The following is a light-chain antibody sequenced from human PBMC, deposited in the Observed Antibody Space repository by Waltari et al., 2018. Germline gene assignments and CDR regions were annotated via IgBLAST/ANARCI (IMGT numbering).Light chain of an antibody. CDR3: QSYDSGKV. Sequence: QSVLTQPPSVSGAPGQRVTISCTGRSSNIGAGYDVHWYQQIPGTAPKLLIYGNNNRPSGVPDRFSGSKSGTSASLAITGLQAEDEADYYCQSYDSGKVFGGGTKLTVL. V-gene: IGLV1-40*01. CDR2: GNN. J-gene: IGLJ2*01. CDR1: SSNIGAGYD.